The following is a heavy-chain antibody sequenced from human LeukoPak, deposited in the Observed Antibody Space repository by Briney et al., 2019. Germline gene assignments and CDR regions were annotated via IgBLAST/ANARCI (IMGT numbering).Heavy chain of an antibody. CDR3: ARGAVVVAAWSKTELHNWFDP. J-gene: IGHJ5*02. V-gene: IGHV4-4*07. CDR2: IYSSGST. CDR1: GASISSYY. Sequence: SETLPLTCIVSGASISSYYWTWIRQPAGKELEWIGRIYSSGSTNYNPSLKSRVIMSVDTSKNQFSLKLSSVTAADTAVYYCARGAVVVAAWSKTELHNWFDPWGQGTLVTVSS. D-gene: IGHD2-15*01.